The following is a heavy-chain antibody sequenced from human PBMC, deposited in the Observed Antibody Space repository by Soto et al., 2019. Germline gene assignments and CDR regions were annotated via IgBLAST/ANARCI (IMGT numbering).Heavy chain of an antibody. CDR1: EFTFSNYG. Sequence: QVQLVESGGGVVQRGRSLRLSCAASEFTFSNYGMHWVRQAPGKGLEWVAVILNDGSNRYHADSVKDRFTISRDNSKNTLYLQMNSLRAEDTAVYYCARDDEYSGNGMDVWGQGTTVTVS. CDR2: ILNDGSNR. CDR3: ARDDEYSGNGMDV. D-gene: IGHD3-10*01. V-gene: IGHV3-33*01. J-gene: IGHJ6*02.